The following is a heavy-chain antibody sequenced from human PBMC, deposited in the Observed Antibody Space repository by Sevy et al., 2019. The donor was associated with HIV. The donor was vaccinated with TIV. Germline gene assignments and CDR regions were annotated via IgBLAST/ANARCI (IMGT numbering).Heavy chain of an antibody. V-gene: IGHV3-30*02. CDR2: IRYDGSNK. D-gene: IGHD2-8*01. CDR1: GFTFSTYD. Sequence: GGSLRLSCAASGFTFSTYDMHWVRQAPGKGLEWVAYIRYDGSNKYYGDSVRGRFTISRDNSKSTLYVQLNSLIAEDKAVYYCARGRKTTQEWLEELDYYYGMDVWGPGTSVTVSS. J-gene: IGHJ6*02. CDR3: ARGRKTTQEWLEELDYYYGMDV.